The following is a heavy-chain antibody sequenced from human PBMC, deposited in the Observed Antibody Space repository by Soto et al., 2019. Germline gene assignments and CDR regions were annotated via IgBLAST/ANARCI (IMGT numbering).Heavy chain of an antibody. J-gene: IGHJ4*01. V-gene: IGHV3-33*08. D-gene: IGHD6-19*01. Sequence: QVHLVESGGGVVQPGRSLRLSCAASGFTFRNYGMQWVRQVPGKGLEWVAVIWYDGSNKYYADSVQGRFTISRDNSKNTLYLQMNSLRAEDTAVYDCASLRQDGSGWYYFDYWGHGTLVTVSS. CDR2: IWYDGSNK. CDR3: ASLRQDGSGWYYFDY. CDR1: GFTFRNYG.